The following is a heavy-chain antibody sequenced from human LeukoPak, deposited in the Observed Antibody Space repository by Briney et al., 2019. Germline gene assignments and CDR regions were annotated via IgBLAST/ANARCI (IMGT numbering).Heavy chain of an antibody. V-gene: IGHV3-66*01. CDR1: GFTVSSNY. D-gene: IGHD3-22*01. J-gene: IGHJ4*02. CDR2: IYSGGNT. Sequence: GGSLRLSCAASGFTVSSNYMSWVRQAPGKGLEWVSTIYSGGNTYHADSVKGRFTISRDNSKNTLDLQMNSLRAEDTAVYYCARGRDSSGYGTYYFEYWGQGTLVTVSS. CDR3: ARGRDSSGYGTYYFEY.